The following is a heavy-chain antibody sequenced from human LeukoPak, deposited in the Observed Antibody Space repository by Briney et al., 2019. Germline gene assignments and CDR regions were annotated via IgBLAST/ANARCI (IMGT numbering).Heavy chain of an antibody. CDR2: ISSSSSTI. D-gene: IGHD3-22*01. J-gene: IGHJ3*02. CDR1: GFTFSSYS. Sequence: PGGSLRLSCAASGFTFSSYSMNWVRQAPGKGLEWVSYISSSSSTIYYADSVKGRFTISRDNAKNSLYLQMNSLRAEDTAVYYCARDASLHWDRSGAFDIWGQGTMVTVSS. CDR3: ARDASLHWDRSGAFDI. V-gene: IGHV3-48*04.